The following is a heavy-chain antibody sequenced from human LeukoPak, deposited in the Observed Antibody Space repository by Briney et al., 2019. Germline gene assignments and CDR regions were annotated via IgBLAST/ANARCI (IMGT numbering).Heavy chain of an antibody. CDR1: GGSISSSSFC. V-gene: IGHV4-39*07. CDR3: AGERGEEYSSGWYKTNFFYN. CDR2: GDYSGGT. D-gene: IGHD6-19*01. Sequence: SETLSLTCTVSGGSISSSSFCWGWIRQPPGKGLEWIATGDYSGGTYYNPSLESRVAISADMSKNQISLQLTSVTGADTAVYYCAGERGEEYSSGWYKTNFFYNWGQGIRVTVSS. J-gene: IGHJ4*02.